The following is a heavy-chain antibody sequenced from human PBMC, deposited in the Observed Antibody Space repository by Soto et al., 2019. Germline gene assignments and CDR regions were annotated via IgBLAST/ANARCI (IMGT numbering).Heavy chain of an antibody. Sequence: PGGSLRLSCAASGFTFSSYGMHWVRQAPGKGLEWVSAISGSGGSTYYADSVKGRFTISRDNSKNTLYLQMNSLRAEDTAVYYCAKDVSPRIAVCFDYWGQGTLVTAPQ. J-gene: IGHJ4*02. CDR2: ISGSGGST. D-gene: IGHD6-19*01. V-gene: IGHV3-23*01. CDR1: GFTFSSYG. CDR3: AKDVSPRIAVCFDY.